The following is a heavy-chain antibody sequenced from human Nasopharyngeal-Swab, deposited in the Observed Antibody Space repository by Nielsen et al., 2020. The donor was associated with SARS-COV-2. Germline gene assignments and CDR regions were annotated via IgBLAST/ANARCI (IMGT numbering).Heavy chain of an antibody. V-gene: IGHV3-48*01. D-gene: IGHD5-18*01. CDR1: GFTFSGYT. J-gene: IGHJ4*02. CDR3: ARAETGYSYGYPFDY. CDR2: ISSSGSTI. Sequence: GESLKISCVASGFTFSGYTMNWVRQAPGKGLEWVSYISSSGSTIYYADSVKGRFTISRDNSKNTLYLQMNSLRAEDTAVYYCARAETGYSYGYPFDYWGQGTLVTVSS.